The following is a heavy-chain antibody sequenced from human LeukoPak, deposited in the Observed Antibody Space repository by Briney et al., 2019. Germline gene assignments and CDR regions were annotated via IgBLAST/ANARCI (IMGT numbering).Heavy chain of an antibody. CDR2: ISYDGSNK. Sequence: GGSLRLSCAASGFTFSSYAMHWVRQAPGKGLEWVAVISYDGSNKYYADSVKGRFTISRDNAKNSLYLQMNSLRAEDTAVYYCARDVLGYSSSWYTFDYWGQGTLVTVSS. J-gene: IGHJ4*02. D-gene: IGHD6-13*01. V-gene: IGHV3-30-3*01. CDR3: ARDVLGYSSSWYTFDY. CDR1: GFTFSSYA.